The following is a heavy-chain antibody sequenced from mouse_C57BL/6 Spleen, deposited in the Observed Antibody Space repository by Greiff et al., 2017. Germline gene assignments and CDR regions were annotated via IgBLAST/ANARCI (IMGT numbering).Heavy chain of an antibody. V-gene: IGHV1-80*01. CDR2: IYPGDGDT. D-gene: IGHD1-1*01. J-gene: IGHJ2*01. CDR3: ARSKITTGGDY. Sequence: VKLQESGAELVKPGASVKISCKASGYAFSSYWMNWVKQRPGKGLEWIGQIYPGDGDTNYNGKFKGKATLTADKSSSTAYMQLSSLTSEDSAVYFCARSKITTGGDYWGQGTTLTVSS. CDR1: GYAFSSYW.